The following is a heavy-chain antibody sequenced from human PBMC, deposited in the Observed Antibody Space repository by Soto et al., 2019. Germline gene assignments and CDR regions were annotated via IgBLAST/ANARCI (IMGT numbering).Heavy chain of an antibody. J-gene: IGHJ4*02. Sequence: QVQLQESGPGLVKPSETLSLTCTVSGGSISSYYWSWIRQPPGKGLEWIGYIYYSGSTNYNPSLKSRVTISVDTYKNQFSLKLSSVTAADTAVYYCARGGTGDSGYDLGKFDYWGQGTLVTVSS. V-gene: IGHV4-59*01. CDR2: IYYSGST. CDR3: ARGGTGDSGYDLGKFDY. CDR1: GGSISSYY. D-gene: IGHD5-12*01.